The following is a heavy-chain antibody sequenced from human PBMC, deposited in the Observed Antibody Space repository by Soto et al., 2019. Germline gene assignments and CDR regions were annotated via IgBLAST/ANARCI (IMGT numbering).Heavy chain of an antibody. Sequence: PSETLSLTCTVSGGSIRDYFWTWIRQPPGKGLEWIGYIYYSGRTNYNPSLKSRVSISVDTSKHHFSLQLRSVTAADTAVYYCARVGGDDFGDSGGFDYWGQGTLVTVSS. V-gene: IGHV4-59*01. J-gene: IGHJ4*02. CDR1: GGSIRDYF. CDR3: ARVGGDDFGDSGGFDY. CDR2: IYYSGRT. D-gene: IGHD4-17*01.